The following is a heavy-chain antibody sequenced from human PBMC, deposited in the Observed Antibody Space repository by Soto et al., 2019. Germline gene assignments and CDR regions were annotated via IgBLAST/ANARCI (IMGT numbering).Heavy chain of an antibody. CDR2: INHSGST. CDR1: GGSFSGYY. CDR3: ARRGDYISLDY. J-gene: IGHJ4*02. V-gene: IGHV4-34*01. Sequence: SETLSLTCAVYGGSFSGYYWSWIRQPPGKGLEWIGEINHSGSTNYNPSLKSRVTISVDTSKNQFSLKLSSVTAADTAVYYCARRGDYISLDYWGQGTLVTVSS. D-gene: IGHD3-16*01.